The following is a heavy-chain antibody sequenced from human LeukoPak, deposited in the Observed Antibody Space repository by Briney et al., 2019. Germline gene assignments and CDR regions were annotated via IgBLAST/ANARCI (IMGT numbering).Heavy chain of an antibody. CDR3: ARSWASNYGDY. Sequence: GGSLRLSCAASGFTFSSYEMNWVRQAPGKGLEWVSYISNSGSTIYYADSLKGRFTFARDNGKNSLYLQMNSLRAEDTAVYYCARSWASNYGDYWGQGTLVTVSS. V-gene: IGHV3-48*03. J-gene: IGHJ4*02. CDR1: GFTFSSYE. CDR2: ISNSGSTI. D-gene: IGHD4-11*01.